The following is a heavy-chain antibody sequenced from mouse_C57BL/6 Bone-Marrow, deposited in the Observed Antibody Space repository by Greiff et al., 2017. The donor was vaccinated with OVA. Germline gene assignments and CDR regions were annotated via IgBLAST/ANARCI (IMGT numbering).Heavy chain of an antibody. CDR3: ARGPGTYFDY. CDR2: SRNKANDYTT. CDR1: GFTFSYFY. V-gene: IGHV7-1*01. Sequence: EVKLVESGGGLVQSGRSLRLSCATSGFTFSYFYMEWVRQAPGKGLEWIAASRNKANDYTTEYSASVKGRFIVSRDTSQSILYLQMNALRAEDTAIYYCARGPGTYFDYWGQGTTLTVSS. J-gene: IGHJ2*01. D-gene: IGHD4-1*01.